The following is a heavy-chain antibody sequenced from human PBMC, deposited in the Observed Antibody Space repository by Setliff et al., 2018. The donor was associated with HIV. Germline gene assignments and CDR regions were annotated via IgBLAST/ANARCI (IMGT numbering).Heavy chain of an antibody. CDR2: IFPADSDT. CDR3: ARHGPMGDGYNHGAFDY. D-gene: IGHD5-12*01. CDR1: GYSFTTSW. J-gene: IGHJ4*02. V-gene: IGHV5-51*01. Sequence: PGESLKISCKASGYSFTTSWIGWVRQMPGKGLEWMGIIFPADSDTTYSPSFQGQVTISADKSISTAYLQWSRLKASDTAMYYCARHGPMGDGYNHGAFDYWGQGTPVTVSS.